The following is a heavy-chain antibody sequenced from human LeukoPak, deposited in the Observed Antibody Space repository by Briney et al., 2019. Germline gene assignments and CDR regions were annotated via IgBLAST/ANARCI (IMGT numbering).Heavy chain of an antibody. CDR3: ATSYYYDSSGYYENWFDP. CDR1: GGSISSGSYY. V-gene: IGHV4-61*02. CDR2: IYTSGST. J-gene: IGHJ5*02. D-gene: IGHD3-22*01. Sequence: SETLSLTCTVSGGSISSGSYYWSWIRQPAGKGLEWIGRIYTSGSTNYNPSPKSRVTISVDTSKNQFSLKLSSVTAADTAVYYCATSYYYDSSGYYENWFDPWGQGTLVTVSS.